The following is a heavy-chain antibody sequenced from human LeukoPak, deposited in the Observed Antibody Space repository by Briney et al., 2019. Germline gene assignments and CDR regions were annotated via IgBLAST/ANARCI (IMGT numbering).Heavy chain of an antibody. Sequence: GASVKVSCKASGYTFTSYAMNWVRQAPGQGLEWMGWINSKTGNPTYAQAFKGRFVFSFDTSVSTAYLQISSLKAEDTAVYYCASGLTGWSTDPLDYWGQGTLLTVSS. D-gene: IGHD6-19*01. CDR2: INSKTGNP. CDR3: ASGLTGWSTDPLDY. V-gene: IGHV7-4-1*02. J-gene: IGHJ4*02. CDR1: GYTFTSYA.